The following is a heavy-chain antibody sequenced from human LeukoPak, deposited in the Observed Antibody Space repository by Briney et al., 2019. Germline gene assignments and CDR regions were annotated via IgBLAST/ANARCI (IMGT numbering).Heavy chain of an antibody. CDR3: AKDIHGATGYDY. Sequence: PGGSLRLSCAASGFTFSSYAMSWVRQAPGKGLEWVSAISGSGGSTYYADSVKGRFTISRDNSKNTRYLQMNSLRAEDTAVYYCAKDIHGATGYDYWGQGTLVTVSS. V-gene: IGHV3-23*01. J-gene: IGHJ4*02. D-gene: IGHD4-17*01. CDR2: ISGSGGST. CDR1: GFTFSSYA.